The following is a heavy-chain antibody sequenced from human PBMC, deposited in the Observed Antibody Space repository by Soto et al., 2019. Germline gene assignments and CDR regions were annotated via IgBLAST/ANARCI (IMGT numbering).Heavy chain of an antibody. Sequence: SLRLSCTASGFTFGDYAMSWVRQAPGKGLEWVGSIRSKAYGGTTEYAASVKGRFTISRDDSKSIAYLQMNSLKTEDTAVYYCTRDRRWYYYDSSGYPTFRYWGQGTPVTVSS. D-gene: IGHD3-22*01. CDR1: GFTFGDYA. J-gene: IGHJ4*02. V-gene: IGHV3-49*04. CDR3: TRDRRWYYYDSSGYPTFRY. CDR2: IRSKAYGGTT.